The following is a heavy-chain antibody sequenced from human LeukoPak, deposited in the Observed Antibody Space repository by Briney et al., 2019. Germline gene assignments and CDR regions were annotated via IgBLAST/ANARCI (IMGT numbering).Heavy chain of an antibody. CDR1: EFDFSTHA. D-gene: IGHD4-17*01. V-gene: IGHV3-23*01. CDR2: ISISGTKT. CDR3: ANEIRPNDY. Sequence: GGSLRLSCAASEFDFSTHAMTWVRQAPGKGLEWVSAISISGTKTYYADSVEGRFTISRDNSKNTLYLQMYSLRAEDTAVYYCANEIRPNDYWGQGTLVTVSS. J-gene: IGHJ4*02.